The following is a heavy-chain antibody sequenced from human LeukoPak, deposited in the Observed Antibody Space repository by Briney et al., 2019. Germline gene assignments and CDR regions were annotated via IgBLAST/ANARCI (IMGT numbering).Heavy chain of an antibody. CDR3: ARNRAVGTTDWYFDY. J-gene: IGHJ4*02. CDR2: INPNSGGT. Sequence: GASVKVSCKASGYTFTGYYMHWVRQAPGQGLEWMGWINPNSGGTNYAQKFQGRVTITADKSTSTAYMELSSLRSEDTAVYYCARNRAVGTTDWYFDYWGQGTPVTVSS. D-gene: IGHD1-26*01. CDR1: GYTFTGYY. V-gene: IGHV1-2*02.